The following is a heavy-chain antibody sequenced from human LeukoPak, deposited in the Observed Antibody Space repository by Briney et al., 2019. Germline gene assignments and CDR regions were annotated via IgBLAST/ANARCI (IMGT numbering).Heavy chain of an antibody. CDR2: ISYSGRT. J-gene: IGHJ4*02. CDR3: ARVRESSGWDYFDY. CDR1: GGSISSYY. V-gene: IGHV4-59*01. Sequence: SETLSLTCTVSGGSISSYYWSWIRQPPGKGLEWIGYISYSGRTNYKPPLNSRVTISVDTSKNQFSLKLTSVTAADTAVYYCARVRESSGWDYFDYWGQGAQVTVSS. D-gene: IGHD6-19*01.